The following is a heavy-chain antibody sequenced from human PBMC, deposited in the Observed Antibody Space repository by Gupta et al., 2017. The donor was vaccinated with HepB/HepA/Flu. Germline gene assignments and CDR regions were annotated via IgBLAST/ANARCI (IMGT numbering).Heavy chain of an antibody. J-gene: IGHJ6*02. CDR2: VNAGNGNT. D-gene: IGHD6-13*01. CDR3: ASAPGIAAAGSGYYYYGMDV. V-gene: IGHV1-3*01. CDR1: VYTFTCYA. Sequence: HVQLVQSGAAAKKPGASVKLSCIVSVYTFTCYAMLCVRQAPGQRLEWMGWVNAGNGNTRYTQKFQGRVTVTRDTSASTAYMELSSLRSEDTAVYYCASAPGIAAAGSGYYYYGMDVWGQGTAVTVSS.